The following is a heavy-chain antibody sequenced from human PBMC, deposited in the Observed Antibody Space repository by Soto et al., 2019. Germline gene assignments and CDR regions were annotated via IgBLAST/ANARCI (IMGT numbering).Heavy chain of an antibody. Sequence: SETLSLTCTVSGGSISSGGYYWSWIRQHPGKGLEWIGYIYYSGSTYYNPSLKSRVTISVDTSKNQFSLKLSSVTAADTAVYYCARDRGGSGYYYGHWGQGTRVIVSS. V-gene: IGHV4-31*03. J-gene: IGHJ4*02. D-gene: IGHD3-22*01. CDR2: IYYSGST. CDR3: ARDRGGSGYYYGH. CDR1: GGSISSGGYY.